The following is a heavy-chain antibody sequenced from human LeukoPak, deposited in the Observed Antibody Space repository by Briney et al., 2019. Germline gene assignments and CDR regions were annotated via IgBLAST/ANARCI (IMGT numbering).Heavy chain of an antibody. Sequence: QSGGSLRLSCAASGFTFSSYEMNWVRQAPGKGLEWVSYISSGGSTIYYADSVKGRFTISRDNAKNSLYLQMNSLRDEDTALYYCARDSPSGRYYYVWGQGTLVTVSS. CDR3: ARDSPSGRYYYV. V-gene: IGHV3-48*03. D-gene: IGHD1-26*01. CDR2: ISSGGSTI. CDR1: GFTFSSYE. J-gene: IGHJ4*02.